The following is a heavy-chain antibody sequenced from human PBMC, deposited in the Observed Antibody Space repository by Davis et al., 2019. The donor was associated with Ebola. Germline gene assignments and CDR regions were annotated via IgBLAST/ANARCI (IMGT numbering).Heavy chain of an antibody. D-gene: IGHD1-14*01. CDR3: ARSGSMPGDY. Sequence: GESLKISCAASGFTFSGSAMHWVRQASGKGLEWVGRIRSKANSYATAYAASVKGRFTISRDDSKNTAYLQMNSLKTEDTAVYYCARSGSMPGDYWGQGTLVTVSS. CDR1: GFTFSGSA. CDR2: IRSKANSYAT. J-gene: IGHJ4*02. V-gene: IGHV3-73*01.